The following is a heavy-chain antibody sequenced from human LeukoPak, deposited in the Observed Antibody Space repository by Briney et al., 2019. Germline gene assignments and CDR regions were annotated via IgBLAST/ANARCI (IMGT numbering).Heavy chain of an antibody. CDR2: ITGSGGST. Sequence: GGSLRLSCAASGFTFSSYFMSWVRQAPGKGLEWVSAITGSGGSTYYADSVKGRFTISRDNSKNTLYLQMNSLRDEDTAVYSCAKSLSITKPRGPFDYWGQGTLVTVSS. CDR3: AKSLSITKPRGPFDY. D-gene: IGHD2-2*01. J-gene: IGHJ4*02. V-gene: IGHV3-23*01. CDR1: GFTFSSYF.